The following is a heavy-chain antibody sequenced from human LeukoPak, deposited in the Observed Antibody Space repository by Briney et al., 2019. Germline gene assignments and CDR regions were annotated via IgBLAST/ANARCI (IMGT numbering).Heavy chain of an antibody. Sequence: SETLSLTCAVYGGSFSGYYWSWIRQPPGKGLEWIGYIYYSGSTNYNPSLKSRVTISVDTSKNQFSLKLSSVTAADTAVYYCARYGYDFWSGYYPSNWFDPWGQGTLVTVSS. CDR2: IYYSGST. D-gene: IGHD3-3*01. CDR1: GGSFSGYY. J-gene: IGHJ5*02. CDR3: ARYGYDFWSGYYPSNWFDP. V-gene: IGHV4-59*01.